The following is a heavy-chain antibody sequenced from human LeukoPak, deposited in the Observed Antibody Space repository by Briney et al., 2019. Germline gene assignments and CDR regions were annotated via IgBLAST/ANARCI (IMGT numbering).Heavy chain of an antibody. J-gene: IGHJ4*02. CDR3: AAFSILTGKYDFDY. V-gene: IGHV1-58*01. D-gene: IGHD3-9*01. Sequence: SVKVSCKASGFTFTSSAVQWVRQARGQRLEWIGWIVVGSGNTNYAQKFQERVTITRDTSTSTAYMELSSLRSEDTAVYYCAAFSILTGKYDFDYWGQGTLVTVSS. CDR2: IVVGSGNT. CDR1: GFTFTSSA.